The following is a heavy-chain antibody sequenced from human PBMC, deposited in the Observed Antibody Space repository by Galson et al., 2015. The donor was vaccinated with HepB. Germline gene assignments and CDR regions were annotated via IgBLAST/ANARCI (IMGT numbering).Heavy chain of an antibody. J-gene: IGHJ2*01. D-gene: IGHD3-3*01. CDR1: GFTFSSYW. CDR2: IKQDGSEK. Sequence: SLRLSCAASGFTFSSYWMSWVRQAPGKGLEWVANIKQDGSEKYYVDSVEGRFTISRDNDKKSLYVQMNNLRAEDTAIYYCARDYDPAARPLLYFDLWGRGTLVTVSS. V-gene: IGHV3-7*01. CDR3: ARDYDPAARPLLYFDL.